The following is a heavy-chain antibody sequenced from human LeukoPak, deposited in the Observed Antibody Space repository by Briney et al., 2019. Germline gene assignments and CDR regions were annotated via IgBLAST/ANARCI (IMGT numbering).Heavy chain of an antibody. CDR2: ISYGGSNK. CDR1: GFTFSSYA. CDR3: ARDKQWLVRPVYYYYGMDV. J-gene: IGHJ6*04. D-gene: IGHD6-19*01. V-gene: IGHV3-30*04. Sequence: PGGSLRLSCAASGFTFSSYAMHWVRQAPGKGLEWVAVISYGGSNKYYTASVKGRFTISRDNSKNTLYLQMNSLRAEDTAVYYCARDKQWLVRPVYYYYGMDVWGKGTTVTVSS.